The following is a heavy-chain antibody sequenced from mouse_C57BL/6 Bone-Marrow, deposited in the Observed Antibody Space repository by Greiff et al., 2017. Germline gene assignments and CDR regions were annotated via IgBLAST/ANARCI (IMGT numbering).Heavy chain of an antibody. Sequence: QVQLKQPGAELVKPGASVKLSCKASGYTFTSYWMHWVKQRPGQGLEWIGMIHPNSGSTNYNEKFKSKATLTVDKSSSTAYMQLSSLTSEDSAVYYCAREAQALDDWGQGTTLTVSS. D-gene: IGHD3-2*02. J-gene: IGHJ2*01. V-gene: IGHV1-64*01. CDR3: AREAQALDD. CDR1: GYTFTSYW. CDR2: IHPNSGST.